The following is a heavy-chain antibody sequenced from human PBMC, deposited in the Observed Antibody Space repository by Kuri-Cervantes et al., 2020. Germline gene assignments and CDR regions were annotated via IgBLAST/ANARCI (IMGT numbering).Heavy chain of an antibody. CDR3: AREKVVAAPPRGSYYYGMDV. D-gene: IGHD2-15*01. J-gene: IGHJ6*02. CDR2: IWYDGSNK. CDR1: GFIFSSYG. Sequence: GESLKISCAASGFIFSSYGMHWVRQAPGKGLEWVAVIWYDGSNKYHADSVKGRFTISRDNSKNTLYLQMNSLRAEDTAVYYCAREKVVAAPPRGSYYYGMDVWGQGTTVTVSS. V-gene: IGHV3-33*01.